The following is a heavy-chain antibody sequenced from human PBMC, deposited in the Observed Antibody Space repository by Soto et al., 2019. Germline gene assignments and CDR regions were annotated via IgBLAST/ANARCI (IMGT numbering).Heavy chain of an antibody. V-gene: IGHV1-18*01. D-gene: IGHD5-12*01. J-gene: IGHJ4*02. CDR1: GYTFTNYA. Sequence: QVQLVQSGVEVKKPGASMKISCRTSGYTFTNYAIHWVRQAPGQGLEWVAWISTQSGTTKYGQRLQGRVTVTTDTSTSTAFMELRNLRSDDTALYYCARGGYKDSWGEGTLVTVSS. CDR3: ARGGYKDS. CDR2: ISTQSGTT.